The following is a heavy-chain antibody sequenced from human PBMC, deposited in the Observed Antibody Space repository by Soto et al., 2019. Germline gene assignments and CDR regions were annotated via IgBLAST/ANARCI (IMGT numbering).Heavy chain of an antibody. V-gene: IGHV3-30-3*01. D-gene: IGHD2-2*01. J-gene: IGHJ6*02. Sequence: PGGSLRLSCAASGFTFSSYAMHWVRQAPGKGLEWVAVISYDGSNKYYADSVKGRFTISRDNSKNTLYLQMNSLRAEDTAVYYCARDGFYCISTSCRDYYGMDVWGQGTTVTVSS. CDR3: ARDGFYCISTSCRDYYGMDV. CDR1: GFTFSSYA. CDR2: ISYDGSNK.